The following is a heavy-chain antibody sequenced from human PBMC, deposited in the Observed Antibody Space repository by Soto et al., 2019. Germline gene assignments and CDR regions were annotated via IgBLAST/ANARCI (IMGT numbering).Heavy chain of an antibody. Sequence: LSLTCAASGFPFSSYAMSWVRQAPGKGLEWVSAISGSGGSTYYADSVKGRFTISRDNSKNTLYLQMNSLRAEDTAVYYCAKGDYIWGSYYYMDVWGKGTTVTVSS. D-gene: IGHD3-16*01. CDR2: ISGSGGST. J-gene: IGHJ6*03. CDR3: AKGDYIWGSYYYMDV. V-gene: IGHV3-23*01. CDR1: GFPFSSYA.